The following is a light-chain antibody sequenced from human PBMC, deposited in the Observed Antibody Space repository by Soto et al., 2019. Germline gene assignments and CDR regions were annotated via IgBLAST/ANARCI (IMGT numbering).Light chain of an antibody. CDR1: QSVGTW. CDR2: QAS. J-gene: IGKJ1*01. CDR3: QQFHGYSPWT. V-gene: IGKV1-5*03. Sequence: DIQMTQSPSTLSASVGDSVTITCRASQSVGTWLAWYQQKPGKAPKLLIYQASTLETGVPSRFSGSASGTEFALTISSLQPDDFATYCCQQFHGYSPWTFGPGTRVELK.